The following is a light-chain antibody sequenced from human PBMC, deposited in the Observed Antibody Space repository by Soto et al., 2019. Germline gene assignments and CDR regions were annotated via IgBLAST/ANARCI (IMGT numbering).Light chain of an antibody. J-gene: IGKJ2*03. CDR1: ENINKW. CDR2: QAS. V-gene: IGKV1-5*03. CDR3: QHYKISTRYS. Sequence: DIQMTQSPSTLSASVGDRVTITCRASENINKWLAWYQQRPGTVPKLLIYQASNLESGVPARFSGSGSGTDFTLTISSLXPEDFATYYCQHYKISTRYSFGQGTKVDIK.